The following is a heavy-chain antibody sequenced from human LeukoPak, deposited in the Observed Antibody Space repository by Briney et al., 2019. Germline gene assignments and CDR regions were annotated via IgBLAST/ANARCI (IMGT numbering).Heavy chain of an antibody. Sequence: GGSLRLSCAVSGFTFSSYAMSWVRQAPGKGLEWVSGISGSAKSTYYADSVKGRFTISRDNSKNTMYLQMKSLRAEDTAEYFCAKDGYYYDSSGYYDGGYFDYWGQGTLVTVSS. V-gene: IGHV3-23*01. J-gene: IGHJ4*02. CDR3: AKDGYYYDSSGYYDGGYFDY. CDR2: ISGSAKST. D-gene: IGHD3-22*01. CDR1: GFTFSSYA.